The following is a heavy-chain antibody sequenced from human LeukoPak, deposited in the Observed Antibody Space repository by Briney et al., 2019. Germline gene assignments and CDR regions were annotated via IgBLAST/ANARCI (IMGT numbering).Heavy chain of an antibody. J-gene: IGHJ4*02. CDR2: IIPILGIA. CDR1: GGTFSSYA. D-gene: IGHD2-21*02. Sequence: SVKVACKASGGTFSSYAISWVRQAPGQGLEWMGRIIPILGIANYAQKFQGRVTITADKSTSTAYMELSSLRSEDTAVYYCASGGCDGDCWGWGQGTLVTVSS. CDR3: ASGGCDGDCWG. V-gene: IGHV1-69*04.